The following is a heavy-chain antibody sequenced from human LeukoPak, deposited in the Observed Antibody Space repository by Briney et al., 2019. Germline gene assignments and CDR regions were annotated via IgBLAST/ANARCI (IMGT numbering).Heavy chain of an antibody. CDR2: IRYDGSNK. CDR3: AKGPRIAVAGTFGY. D-gene: IGHD6-19*01. Sequence: GGSLRLSCAASGFTFSSYGMHWVRQAPGKGLEWVAFIRYDGSNKYYADSVKGRFTISRDNSKNTLYLQMNSLRAEDTAVYYCAKGPRIAVAGTFGYWGQGTLVTVSS. J-gene: IGHJ4*02. CDR1: GFTFSSYG. V-gene: IGHV3-30*02.